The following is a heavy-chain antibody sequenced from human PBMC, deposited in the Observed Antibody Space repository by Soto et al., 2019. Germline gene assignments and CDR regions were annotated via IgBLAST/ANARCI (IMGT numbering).Heavy chain of an antibody. J-gene: IGHJ6*03. CDR3: ARGVILWFGELSRRGGYHYYMDV. V-gene: IGHV4-34*01. CDR1: GGSFSGYQ. Sequence: QVQLQQWGAGLLKPSETLSLTCAVYGGSFSGYQWSWIRQTPGKGLEWIGEINDSGNINYNPSLKSRVTIFLDTRKKQISLKLSSVTAADSAVYYCARGVILWFGELSRRGGYHYYMDVWGKGTTVTVSS. CDR2: INDSGNI. D-gene: IGHD3-10*01.